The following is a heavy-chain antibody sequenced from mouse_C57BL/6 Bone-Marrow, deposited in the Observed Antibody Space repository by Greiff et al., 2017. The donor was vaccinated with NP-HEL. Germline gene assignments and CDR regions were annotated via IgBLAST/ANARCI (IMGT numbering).Heavy chain of an antibody. CDR3: ARSSPLWFAY. J-gene: IGHJ3*01. Sequence: QVQLQQPGAELVKPGASVKLSCKASGYAFSSSWMNWVKQRPGKGLEWIGRIYPGDGDTNYNGKFKGKATLTADKSSSTAYMQLSSLTSEDSAVYFCARSSPLWFAYWGQGTLVTVSA. D-gene: IGHD6-1*01. CDR1: GYAFSSSW. V-gene: IGHV1-82*01. CDR2: IYPGDGDT.